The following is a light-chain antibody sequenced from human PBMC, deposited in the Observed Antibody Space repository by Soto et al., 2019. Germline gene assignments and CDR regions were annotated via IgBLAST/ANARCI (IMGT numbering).Light chain of an antibody. CDR3: QHYTTSPYT. V-gene: IGKV1-5*01. J-gene: IGKJ2*01. CDR2: DAS. CDR1: QSVTNW. Sequence: DIPMTQSPSTLSASVGDRVTITCRASQSVTNWLAWYQQKPGKAPNLLIYDASRLQSGIPSSFSGSGSGTEFTLTISSLQPDDFVTYCYQHYTTSPYTFGQGTKLEIK.